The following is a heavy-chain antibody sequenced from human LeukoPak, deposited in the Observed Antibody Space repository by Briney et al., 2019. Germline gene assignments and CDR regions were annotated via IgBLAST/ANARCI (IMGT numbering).Heavy chain of an antibody. V-gene: IGHV3-11*01. D-gene: IGHD3-10*01. Sequence: PGGSLRLSCAASGFTFSDYYMSWIRQAPGKGLEWVSYISSSGSTIYYADSVKGRFTISRDNAKNSLYLQMNSLRSEDTAVYYCAAGYHYTSGSSYMDVWGKGTTVTISS. CDR2: ISSSGSTI. CDR3: AAGYHYTSGSSYMDV. J-gene: IGHJ6*03. CDR1: GFTFSDYY.